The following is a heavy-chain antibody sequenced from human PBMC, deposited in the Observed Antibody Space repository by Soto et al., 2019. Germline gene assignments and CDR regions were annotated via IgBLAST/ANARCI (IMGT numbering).Heavy chain of an antibody. Sequence: GGSLRLSCAASGFTFSSYGMHWVRQAPGKGLEWVAVISYDGSNKYYADSVKGRFTISRDNSKNTLYLQMNSLRAEDTAVYYCAKVALVVPAAMSYTTYYYYYGMDVWGQGTTVTVSS. J-gene: IGHJ6*02. CDR3: AKVALVVPAAMSYTTYYYYYGMDV. D-gene: IGHD2-2*01. CDR2: ISYDGSNK. CDR1: GFTFSSYG. V-gene: IGHV3-30*18.